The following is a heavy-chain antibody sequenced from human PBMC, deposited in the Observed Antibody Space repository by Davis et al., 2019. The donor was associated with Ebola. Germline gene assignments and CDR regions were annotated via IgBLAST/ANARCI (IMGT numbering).Heavy chain of an antibody. CDR1: GFTFSRYS. CDR3: AIEALDY. J-gene: IGHJ4*02. Sequence: GESLKISCAASGFTFSRYSLSWVRQAPGKGLEWISYISTGGSTINYADSVKGRFTISRDDAKNSLSLQMNSLRAEDTAVYYCAIEALDYWGQGTLVTVSS. CDR2: ISTGGSTI. V-gene: IGHV3-48*04.